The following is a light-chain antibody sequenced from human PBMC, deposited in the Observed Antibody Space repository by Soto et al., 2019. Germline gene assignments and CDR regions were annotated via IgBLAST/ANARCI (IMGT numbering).Light chain of an antibody. CDR1: QSVRSSY. V-gene: IGKV3-20*01. Sequence: EMTLTHSPGTLSLSPGDRPTLNCRASQSVRSSYLAWYQQQPGQAPRLLIHGASRRATGIPARFSGSGSGTDFTLTISRLEPEDFAVYYCQQYGSSSITFGQGTRLEIK. CDR3: QQYGSSSIT. CDR2: GAS. J-gene: IGKJ5*01.